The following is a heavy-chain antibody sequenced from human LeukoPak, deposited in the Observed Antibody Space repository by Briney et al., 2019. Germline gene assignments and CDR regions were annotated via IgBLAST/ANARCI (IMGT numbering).Heavy chain of an antibody. J-gene: IGHJ4*02. CDR3: ATLGDGSFDY. Sequence: GGSLRLSCAASGFPFSSYWVSWVRQAPGKGLEWVANIKQDGSEQYYVDSVRGRFTISRDNAKNSLYLQMNSLRVEDTAVYYCATLGDGSFDYWGQGSLVTVSS. CDR2: IKQDGSEQ. CDR1: GFPFSSYW. D-gene: IGHD5-24*01. V-gene: IGHV3-7*01.